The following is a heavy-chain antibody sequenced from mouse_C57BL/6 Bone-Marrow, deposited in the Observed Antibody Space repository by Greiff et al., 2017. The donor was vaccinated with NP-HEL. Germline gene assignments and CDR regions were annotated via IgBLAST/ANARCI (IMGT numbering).Heavy chain of an antibody. V-gene: IGHV1-69*01. CDR3: ARYSNCYAMDY. CDR2: IDPSASYT. Sequence: VQLQQPGAELVMPGASVKLSCKASGYTFTSYWMHWVKQRPGQGLEWIGEIDPSASYTNYNQKFKGKSTLTVDQSSSTAYMQLSSLTSEDYAVYSCARYSNCYAMDYWGQGTSVTVSS. J-gene: IGHJ4*01. CDR1: GYTFTSYW.